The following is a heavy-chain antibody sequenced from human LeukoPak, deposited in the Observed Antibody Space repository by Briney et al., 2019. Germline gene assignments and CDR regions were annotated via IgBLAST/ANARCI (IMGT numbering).Heavy chain of an antibody. Sequence: GGSRRLSCPASGLTFGSFAMHWVRQVPGKGLGWVAVISYDGSNKYYADSVKGRFTISRDNSKNTLYLQMNSLRAEDTAVYYCARDSQYYYGSGGDLDYWGQGTLVTVSS. V-gene: IGHV3-30*04. CDR2: ISYDGSNK. CDR1: GLTFGSFA. D-gene: IGHD3-10*01. J-gene: IGHJ4*02. CDR3: ARDSQYYYGSGGDLDY.